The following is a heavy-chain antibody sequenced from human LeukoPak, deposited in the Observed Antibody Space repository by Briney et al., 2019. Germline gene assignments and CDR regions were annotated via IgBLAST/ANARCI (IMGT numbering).Heavy chain of an antibody. J-gene: IGHJ5*02. D-gene: IGHD2-15*01. CDR1: GYTFTSYG. V-gene: IGHV1-18*01. Sequence: ASVKVSCKASGYTFTSYGISWVRQAPGQGLEWMGWISAYNGNTNYAQKLQGRVTMTTDTSTSTAYMELRSLRSDDTAVYYCASVVVVAATTNWFDPWGQGTLVTVSS. CDR2: ISAYNGNT. CDR3: ASVVVVAATTNWFDP.